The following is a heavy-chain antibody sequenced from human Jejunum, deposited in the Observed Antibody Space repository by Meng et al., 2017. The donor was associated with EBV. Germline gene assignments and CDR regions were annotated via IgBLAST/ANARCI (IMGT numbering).Heavy chain of an antibody. CDR2: IYYSGST. D-gene: IGHD3-22*01. Sequence: QLQLPESGPGLVKPSETLSLTCTVSGGSISSSGYYWGWVRQPPGKGLEWIGTIYYSGSTYYNPSLKSRVTISVDTSKNQFSLKLSSVTAADTAVYYCARTYYYDSSGYAPFDYWGQGTLVTVSS. J-gene: IGHJ4*02. V-gene: IGHV4-39*07. CDR1: GGSISSSGYY. CDR3: ARTYYYDSSGYAPFDY.